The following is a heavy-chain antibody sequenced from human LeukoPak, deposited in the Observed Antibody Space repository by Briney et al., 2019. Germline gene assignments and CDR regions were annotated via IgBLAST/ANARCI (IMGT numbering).Heavy chain of an antibody. CDR2: ISSSSSYI. D-gene: IGHD1-26*01. Sequence: GGSLRLSCAASGFTFSNYNMNWVRQAPGKGLEWVSSISSSSSYIYYADSVKGRFTFSRDNAKNSLSLQMNSLRAEDTAVYYCARDGEVGVGRWFDPWGQGTLVTVSS. J-gene: IGHJ5*02. V-gene: IGHV3-21*01. CDR1: GFTFSNYN. CDR3: ARDGEVGVGRWFDP.